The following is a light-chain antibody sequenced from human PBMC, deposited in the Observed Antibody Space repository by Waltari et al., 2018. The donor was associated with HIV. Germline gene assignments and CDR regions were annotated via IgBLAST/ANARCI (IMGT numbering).Light chain of an antibody. CDR3: GSYSSFTTVL. CDR2: EVN. V-gene: IGLV2-14*01. CDR1: SRAVGRSNS. J-gene: IGLJ2*01. Sequence: QSGLTQPASLSGSPGQSIPLSCTRSSRAVGRSNSVTWYQQHPGKAPKLIIYEVNRRPSGVSNRFSGAKSGNTATLTISGLQAEDEADYYCGSYSSFTTVLLGGGTKVTVL.